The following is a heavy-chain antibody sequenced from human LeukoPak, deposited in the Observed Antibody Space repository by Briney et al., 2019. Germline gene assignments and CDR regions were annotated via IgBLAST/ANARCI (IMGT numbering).Heavy chain of an antibody. CDR2: IRYDGSNK. D-gene: IGHD5-12*01. Sequence: GGSLRLSCAASGFTFSSYGMHWVRQAPGKGLEWVAFIRYDGSNKYYADSVKGRFTISRDNSKNTLYLQMNSLRAEDTAVYYCAKPGKTGYSGYEGSIDYWGQGTLVTVSS. CDR1: GFTFSSYG. CDR3: AKPGKTGYSGYEGSIDY. V-gene: IGHV3-30*02. J-gene: IGHJ4*02.